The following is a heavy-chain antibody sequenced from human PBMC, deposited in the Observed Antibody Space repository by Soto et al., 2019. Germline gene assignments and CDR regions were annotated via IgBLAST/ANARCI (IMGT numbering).Heavy chain of an antibody. Sequence: QITLKESGPTLVKPTQTLTLTFTFSGFSLNTRAVGVGWIRQPPGKALEWLALINWNDDERYIPSLKDRLTITKDTSRNHEVLTRTLVDPVATATYYGAHRHDLGGFDSWGHGTTVTVSS. D-gene: IGHD2-15*01. CDR1: GFSLNTRAVG. J-gene: IGHJ3*02. CDR3: AHRHDLGGFDS. CDR2: INWNDDE. V-gene: IGHV2-5*01.